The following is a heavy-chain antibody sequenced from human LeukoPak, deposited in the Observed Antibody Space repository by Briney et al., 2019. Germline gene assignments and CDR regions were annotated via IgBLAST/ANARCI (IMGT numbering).Heavy chain of an antibody. D-gene: IGHD4-23*01. CDR2: ISTSSTI. Sequence: PGGSLRLSCAASGFTFSTSSFNWVRQAPGKGLGWISYISTSSTINYADSVRGRFTISRDNAKSSLSLQMNSLRAEDTAVYYCARDLDYGGRGLDSGGQGTLVIVSS. CDR3: ARDLDYGGRGLDS. CDR1: GFTFSTSS. V-gene: IGHV3-48*04. J-gene: IGHJ4*02.